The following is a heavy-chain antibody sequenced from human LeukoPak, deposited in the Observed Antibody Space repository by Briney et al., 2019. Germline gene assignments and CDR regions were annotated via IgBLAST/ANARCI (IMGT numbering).Heavy chain of an antibody. CDR3: AHSLRSALKYCSSTSCRGPFDY. Sequence: SGPTLVNPTQTLTLTCTFSGFSLSTSGVGVGWIRQPPGKALEWLALIHWNDDKRYSPSLKSRLTFTKDTSKNQVVLTMTNMDPVDTATYYCAHSLRSALKYCSSTSCRGPFDYWGQGTLVTVSS. J-gene: IGHJ4*02. D-gene: IGHD2-2*01. CDR2: IHWNDDK. CDR1: GFSLSTSGVG. V-gene: IGHV2-5*01.